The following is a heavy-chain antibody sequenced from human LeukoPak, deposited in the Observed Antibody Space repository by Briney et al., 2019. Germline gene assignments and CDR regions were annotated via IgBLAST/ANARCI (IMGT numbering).Heavy chain of an antibody. CDR3: ARDSTRFDY. CDR2: IYYSGST. Sequence: SETLSLTCTVSGGSISGSSYYWGWIRQPPGKGLEWIGSIYYSGSTYYSPSLKSRVTISVDTSKNQFSLKLNSVTATDTAVYYCARDSTRFDYWGQGTLVTVSS. J-gene: IGHJ4*02. V-gene: IGHV4-39*02. CDR1: GGSISGSSYY.